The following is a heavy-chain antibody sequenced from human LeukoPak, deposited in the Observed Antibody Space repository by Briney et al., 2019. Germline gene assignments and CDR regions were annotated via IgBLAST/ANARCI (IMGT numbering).Heavy chain of an antibody. CDR1: GYTFTGYY. D-gene: IGHD3-3*01. Sequence: ASVKVSCKASGYTFTGYYMHWVRQAPGQGLEWMGWINPKSGGTNYAQNFQGRVTMTRDTSISTAYMELNNLRSDDTAVYYCARDTGWSGCRVTEYFLLWGQGTLVTVSS. V-gene: IGHV1-2*02. J-gene: IGHJ1*01. CDR2: INPKSGGT. CDR3: ARDTGWSGCRVTEYFLL.